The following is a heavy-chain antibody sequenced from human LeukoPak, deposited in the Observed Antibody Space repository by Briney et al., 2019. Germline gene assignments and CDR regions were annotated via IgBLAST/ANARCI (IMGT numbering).Heavy chain of an antibody. CDR2: IWYDGNNK. V-gene: IGHV3-33*06. CDR3: AKGYSYGSGYAFDI. Sequence: PGRSLRLSCAASGFTFSSSGTHWVRQAPGKGLEWVAVIWYDGNNKYYTDSVKGRFTISRDNSKNTLYLQINSLRAEDTAVYYCAKGYSYGSGYAFDIWGQGTMVTVSS. D-gene: IGHD5-18*01. J-gene: IGHJ3*02. CDR1: GFTFSSSG.